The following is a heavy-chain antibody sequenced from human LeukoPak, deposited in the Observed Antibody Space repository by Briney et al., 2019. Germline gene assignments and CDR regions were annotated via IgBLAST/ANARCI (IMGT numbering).Heavy chain of an antibody. V-gene: IGHV4-39*07. CDR1: GVSISSSNSY. Sequence: SETLSLTCTVSGVSISSSNSYWGWIRQPPGKELEWIGEINHSGSTNYNPSLKSRVTISVDTSKNQFSLKLSSVTAADTAVYYWRTSDGDYCYYYYMDVWGKGTTVTVSS. D-gene: IGHD4-17*01. CDR2: INHSGST. J-gene: IGHJ6*03. CDR3: RTSDGDYCYYYYMDV.